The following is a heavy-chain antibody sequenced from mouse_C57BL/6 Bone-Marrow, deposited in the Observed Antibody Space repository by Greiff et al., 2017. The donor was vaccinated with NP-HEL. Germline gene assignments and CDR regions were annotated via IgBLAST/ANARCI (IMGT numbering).Heavy chain of an antibody. D-gene: IGHD2-5*01. CDR3: AREGAYYSNCAWFAY. J-gene: IGHJ3*01. CDR2: IDPSDSYT. Sequence: QVQLQQPGAELVMPGASVKLSCKASGYTFTSHWMHWVKQRPGQGLEWIGEIDPSDSYTNYNHKFKGKSTLTVDKSSSTAYMQLSSLTSEDAAVYYCAREGAYYSNCAWFAYWGQGTLVTVSA. V-gene: IGHV1-69*01. CDR1: GYTFTSHW.